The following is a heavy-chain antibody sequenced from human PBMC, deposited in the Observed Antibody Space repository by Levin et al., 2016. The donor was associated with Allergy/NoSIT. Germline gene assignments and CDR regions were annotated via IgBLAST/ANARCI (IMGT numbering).Heavy chain of an antibody. D-gene: IGHD2-8*01. CDR2: VHYRGNT. Sequence: SETLSLTCTVSGGSINSTLYYWGWTRQPPGKGLEWIGSVHYRGNTFYSPSLRSRVTISVDTSKNHFSLRLRSVTAADTAVYYCARDSNGACPSFDYWGQGILVTVSS. CDR3: ARDSNGACPSFDY. V-gene: IGHV4-39*07. CDR1: GGSINSTLYY. J-gene: IGHJ4*02.